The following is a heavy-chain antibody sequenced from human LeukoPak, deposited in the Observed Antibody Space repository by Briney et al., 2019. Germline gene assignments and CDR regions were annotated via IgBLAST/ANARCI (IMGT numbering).Heavy chain of an antibody. CDR3: ARGRIVLMVYAATNPYYYYGMDV. CDR2: IIPIFGTA. D-gene: IGHD2-8*01. J-gene: IGHJ6*02. Sequence: SVKVSCKASGGTFSSYAISWVRQAPGQGLEWMGGIIPIFGTANYAQKFQGRVTTTADESTSTAYMELSSLRSEDTAVYYCARGRIVLMVYAATNPYYYYGMDVWGQGTTVTVSS. CDR1: GGTFSSYA. V-gene: IGHV1-69*13.